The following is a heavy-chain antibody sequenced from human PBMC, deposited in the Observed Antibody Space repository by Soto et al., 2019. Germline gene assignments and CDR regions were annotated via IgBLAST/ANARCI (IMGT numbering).Heavy chain of an antibody. Sequence: SVKVSCKASGGTFSSYAISWVRQAPGQGLEWMGGIIPIFGTANYAQKFQGRVTITADESTSTAYMELSSLRSEDTAVYYCARDPSTMVRGVPRYYYYGMDVWGQGTTVTVSS. D-gene: IGHD3-10*01. V-gene: IGHV1-69*13. CDR3: ARDPSTMVRGVPRYYYYGMDV. CDR2: IIPIFGTA. J-gene: IGHJ6*02. CDR1: GGTFSSYA.